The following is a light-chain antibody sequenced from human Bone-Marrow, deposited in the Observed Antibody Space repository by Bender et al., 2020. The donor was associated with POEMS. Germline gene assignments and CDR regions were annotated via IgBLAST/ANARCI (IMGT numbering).Light chain of an antibody. CDR3: QSYDNSLGGWV. CDR2: GNT. V-gene: IGLV1-40*01. CDR1: TSNIGSNH. J-gene: IGLJ3*02. Sequence: QSVLTQPPSASGAPGQRVTISCSGSTSNIGSNHVYWYQQLPGTAPKLLIYGNTNRPSGVPDRFSGSKSGTSASLAITGLQAEDEGDYYCQSYDNSLGGWVFGGGTKLTVL.